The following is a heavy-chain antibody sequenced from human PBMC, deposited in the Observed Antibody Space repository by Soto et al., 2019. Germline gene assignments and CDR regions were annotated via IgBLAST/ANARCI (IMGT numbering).Heavy chain of an antibody. CDR1: GGSISSYY. CDR2: IYYSGST. D-gene: IGHD2-2*01. J-gene: IGHJ5*02. V-gene: IGHV4-59*01. Sequence: SETLSLTCTVSGGSISSYYWSWIRQPPGKELEWIGYIYYSGSTNYNPSLKSRVTISVDTSKNQFSLKLSSVTAADTAVYYCARAYCSSTSCYEDDWFDPWGQGTLVTVS. CDR3: ARAYCSSTSCYEDDWFDP.